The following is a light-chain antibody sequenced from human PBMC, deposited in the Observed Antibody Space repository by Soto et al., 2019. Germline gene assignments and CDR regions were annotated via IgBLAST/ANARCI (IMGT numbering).Light chain of an antibody. Sequence: QSALPQPASVSGSPGQSITISRAGTMRDVGAYNLVSWYQQHPGRAPQLIIYEVRNRPSGISFRFSGSKSGNTASLTISGLQAEDEAVYYCSSYTSKSSLIFGGGTKLTVL. CDR1: MRDVGAYNL. CDR2: EVR. V-gene: IGLV2-14*01. J-gene: IGLJ2*01. CDR3: SSYTSKSSLI.